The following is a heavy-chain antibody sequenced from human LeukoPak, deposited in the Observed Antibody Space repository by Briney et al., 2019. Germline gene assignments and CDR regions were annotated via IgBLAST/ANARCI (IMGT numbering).Heavy chain of an antibody. CDR3: ARDAGGAWPFDY. D-gene: IGHD4-17*01. CDR2: ISPTGEGT. Sequence: GGSLRLSCAASGFAFSNTGMTWVRQAPGRGLEWVSTISPTGEGTHYADSVKGRFTISRDNSKNTLSLEMNSLRADDTATYYCARDAGGAWPFDYWGQGTRVVVSS. CDR1: GFAFSNTG. J-gene: IGHJ4*02. V-gene: IGHV3-23*01.